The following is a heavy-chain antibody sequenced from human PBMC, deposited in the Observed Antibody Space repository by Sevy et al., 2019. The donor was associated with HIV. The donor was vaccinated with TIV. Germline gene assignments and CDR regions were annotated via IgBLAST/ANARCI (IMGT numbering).Heavy chain of an antibody. D-gene: IGHD3-22*01. CDR1: GYTFTSYG. V-gene: IGHV1-18*01. CDR3: ARSNYYDSSGYYYPNGMDV. J-gene: IGHJ6*02. CDR2: ISAYNGNT. Sequence: ASVKVSCKASGYTFTSYGISWVRQAPGQGLEWTGWISAYNGNTNYAQKLQGRVTMTTDTSTSTAYMELRSLRSDDTAVYYCARSNYYDSSGYYYPNGMDVWGQGTTVTVSS.